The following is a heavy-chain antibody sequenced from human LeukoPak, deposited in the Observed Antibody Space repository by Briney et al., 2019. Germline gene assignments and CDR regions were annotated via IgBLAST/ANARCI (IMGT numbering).Heavy chain of an antibody. Sequence: ASVKVSCKASGYTFTGYYMHWVRQAPGQGLEWMGWINPNSGGTNYAQKFQGRVTMTRDTSISTAYMELSRLRSDDTAAYYCARPLKDSSSSNWFDPWGQGTLVTVSS. CDR1: GYTFTGYY. J-gene: IGHJ5*02. CDR3: ARPLKDSSSSNWFDP. CDR2: INPNSGGT. V-gene: IGHV1-2*02. D-gene: IGHD6-6*01.